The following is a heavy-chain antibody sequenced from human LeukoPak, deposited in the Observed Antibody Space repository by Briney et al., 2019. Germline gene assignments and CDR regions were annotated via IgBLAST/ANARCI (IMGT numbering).Heavy chain of an antibody. V-gene: IGHV4-59*01. Sequence: SETLSLTCTVSGGSISSYYWSWIRQPPGKGLEWIGYIYYSGSTNYNPSLKSRVTISVDTSKNQFSLKLSSATAADTAVYYCARDWRIAAAGDYYYYGMDVWGKGTTVTVSS. CDR3: ARDWRIAAAGDYYYYGMDV. CDR1: GGSISSYY. CDR2: IYYSGST. D-gene: IGHD6-13*01. J-gene: IGHJ6*04.